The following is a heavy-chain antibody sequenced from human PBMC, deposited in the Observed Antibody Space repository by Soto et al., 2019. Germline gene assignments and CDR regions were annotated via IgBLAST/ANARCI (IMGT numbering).Heavy chain of an antibody. CDR1: AFNFNTYA. D-gene: IGHD5-18*01. CDR3: ATSVGGSIYDPLDY. Sequence: EVQLLESGGGLVQPGGSLRLSCAVSAFNFNTYAMTWVRQAPGKGLEWVSGISGNGVMTFYADSVKGRFTISRDNSKNTLFLQMNSLRGEDTALYHCATSVGGSIYDPLDYWGQGTLVTVSS. CDR2: ISGNGVMT. V-gene: IGHV3-23*01. J-gene: IGHJ4*02.